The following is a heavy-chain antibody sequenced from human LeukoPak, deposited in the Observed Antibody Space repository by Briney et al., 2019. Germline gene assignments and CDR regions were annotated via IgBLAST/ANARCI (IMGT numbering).Heavy chain of an antibody. D-gene: IGHD6-19*01. Sequence: SETLSLTCTVSGGSISSYYWSWIRQPAGKGLEWIGRIYTSGSTNYNPSLKSRVTMSVDTSKNQFSLKLSSVTAADTAVYYCARLKTALSIAVAGNFDYWGQGTLVTVSS. CDR3: ARLKTALSIAVAGNFDY. J-gene: IGHJ4*02. CDR2: IYTSGST. CDR1: GGSISSYY. V-gene: IGHV4-4*07.